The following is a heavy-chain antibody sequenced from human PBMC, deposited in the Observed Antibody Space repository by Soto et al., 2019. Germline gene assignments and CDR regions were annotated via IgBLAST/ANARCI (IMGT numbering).Heavy chain of an antibody. D-gene: IGHD6-13*01. J-gene: IGHJ6*02. Sequence: SLTCTVSGGSISSYYWSWIRQPPGKGLEWIGYIYYSGSTNYNPSLKSRVTISVDTSKNQFSLKLSSVTAADTAVYYCARDERVAGFFYGMDVWGQGTTVTVS. CDR1: GGSISSYY. CDR2: IYYSGST. V-gene: IGHV4-59*01. CDR3: ARDERVAGFFYGMDV.